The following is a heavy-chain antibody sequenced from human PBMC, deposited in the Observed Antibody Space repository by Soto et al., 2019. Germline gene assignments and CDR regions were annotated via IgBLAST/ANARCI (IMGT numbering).Heavy chain of an antibody. CDR2: IDPSDSYT. D-gene: IGHD3-16*01. CDR3: AASGPREFDP. J-gene: IGHJ5*02. V-gene: IGHV5-10-1*01. Sequence: XESLTISCKGSGYSFTSYWISLVRQMPGKGLEWMGRIDPSDSYTNYSPSFQGHVTISADKSISTAYLQWSSLKASDTAMYYCAASGPREFDPWGQGTLVTVSS. CDR1: GYSFTSYW.